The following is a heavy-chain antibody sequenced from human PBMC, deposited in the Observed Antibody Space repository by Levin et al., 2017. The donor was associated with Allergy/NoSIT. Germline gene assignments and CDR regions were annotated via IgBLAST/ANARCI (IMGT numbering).Heavy chain of an antibody. Sequence: GESLKISCEASGFTFSDYWMSWVRQPSGKGLEWVARINKGRNEISYVDSVKGRFTISRDDGKKSLYLQRKSLRVEDTAVYYCVRGGGYYGSWWGQGALVTVSS. D-gene: IGHD3-10*01. CDR2: INKGRNEI. CDR1: GFTFSDYW. J-gene: IGHJ4*02. CDR3: VRGGGYYGSW. V-gene: IGHV3-7*05.